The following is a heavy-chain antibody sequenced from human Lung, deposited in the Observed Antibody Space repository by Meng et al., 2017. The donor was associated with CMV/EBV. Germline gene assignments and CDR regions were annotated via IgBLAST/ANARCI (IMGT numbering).Heavy chain of an antibody. V-gene: IGHV1-69*02. CDR3: ARVGYSGSYFTDY. Sequence: SVKVSCXASGGTFSSYTISWVRQAPGQGLEWMGRIIPILGIANYAQKFQGRVTITADKSTSTAYMELSSLRSEDTAVYYCARVGYSGSYFTDYWGQGTLVTVSS. CDR1: GGTFSSYT. J-gene: IGHJ4*02. CDR2: IIPILGIA. D-gene: IGHD1-26*01.